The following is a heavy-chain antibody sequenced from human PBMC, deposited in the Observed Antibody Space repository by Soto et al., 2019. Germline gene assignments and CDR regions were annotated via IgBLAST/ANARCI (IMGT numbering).Heavy chain of an antibody. Sequence: QVTLKESGPVLVKPTETLTLTCTVSGFSLSNARMGVSWIRQPPGKALEWLAHIFSKDEKSYSTSLKSRLTISKDTSKSQVVLTMTNMDPVDTATYYCARGYYDILTGYYLFDYWGQGTLVTVSS. CDR1: GFSLSNARMG. CDR2: IFSKDEK. J-gene: IGHJ4*02. CDR3: ARGYYDILTGYYLFDY. D-gene: IGHD3-9*01. V-gene: IGHV2-26*01.